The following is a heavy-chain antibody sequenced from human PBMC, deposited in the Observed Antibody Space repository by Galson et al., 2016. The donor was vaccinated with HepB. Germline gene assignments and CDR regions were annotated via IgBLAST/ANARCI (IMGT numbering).Heavy chain of an antibody. J-gene: IGHJ4*02. CDR1: GFSLSDYY. CDR3: ARDVVAVAGIPFDA. Sequence: SLRLSCAASGFSLSDYYLSWLRQAPGKGLEWVSTIGRSDNTVYYADSVKGRFTISRDNAKNSFYLQMKRLRAEDTAGYYCARDVVAVAGIPFDAGGEGTLVSVSS. CDR2: IGRSDNTV. V-gene: IGHV3-11*01. D-gene: IGHD6-19*01.